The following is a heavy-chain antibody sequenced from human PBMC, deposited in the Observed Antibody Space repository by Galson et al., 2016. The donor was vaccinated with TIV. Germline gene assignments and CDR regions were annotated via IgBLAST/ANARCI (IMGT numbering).Heavy chain of an antibody. CDR2: FYFGDTT. D-gene: IGHD1-26*01. CDR3: ARVTGCYSFGPGMHYNYFYAMNV. J-gene: IGHJ6*02. V-gene: IGHV4-61*02. CDR1: GASISGSNYY. Sequence: TLSLTCSVSGASISGSNYYWSWVRQPAGKGLEWIGRFYFGDTTSYNPSFVGRVTISADTSKNQISLRLTSVTAADTAVYFCARVTGCYSFGPGMHYNYFYAMNVWGQGTTVTVSS.